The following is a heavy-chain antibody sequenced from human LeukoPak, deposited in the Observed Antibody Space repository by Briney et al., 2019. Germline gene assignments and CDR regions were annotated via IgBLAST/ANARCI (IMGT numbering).Heavy chain of an antibody. CDR3: ARDTSGSYKAFDI. D-gene: IGHD3-10*01. V-gene: IGHV3-23*01. CDR1: GFTFSNYA. J-gene: IGHJ3*02. CDR2: ISASGRNT. Sequence: PGGSLRLSCAASGFTFSNYAMTWVRQAPGKGLELVSVISASGRNTDYADSVKGRFTISRDNSKNTLYLQMNSLRAEDTAVYYCARDTSGSYKAFDIWGQGTMVTVSS.